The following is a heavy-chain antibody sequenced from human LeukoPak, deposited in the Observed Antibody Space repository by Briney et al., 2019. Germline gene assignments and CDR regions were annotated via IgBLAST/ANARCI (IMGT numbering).Heavy chain of an antibody. CDR3: ARDCRVWFGEYSGDAFDI. J-gene: IGHJ3*02. CDR1: GFTFSSYA. CDR2: ISYDGSNK. V-gene: IGHV3-30-3*01. Sequence: GGSLRLSCAASGFTFSSYAMHWVRQAPGKGLEGVAVISYDGSNKYYADSVKGRFTISRDNSKNTLYLQMNSLRAEDTAVYYCARDCRVWFGEYSGDAFDIWGQGTMVTVSS. D-gene: IGHD3-10*01.